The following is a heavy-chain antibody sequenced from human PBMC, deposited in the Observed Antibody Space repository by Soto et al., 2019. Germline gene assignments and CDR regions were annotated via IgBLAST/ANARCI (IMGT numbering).Heavy chain of an antibody. D-gene: IGHD2-15*01. CDR3: SRDVVVVSKALNY. CDR1: GFTFSNYW. V-gene: IGHV3-7*01. Sequence: LGGSLRLSCASCGFTFSNYWMTWVRHAPGKGLEWVANIKEDGSEKHYVDSVKGRFTISRDNAKNSLYLQMNRLRVEDTAVYFCSRDVVVVSKALNYWGQGALVTVSS. CDR2: IKEDGSEK. J-gene: IGHJ4*02.